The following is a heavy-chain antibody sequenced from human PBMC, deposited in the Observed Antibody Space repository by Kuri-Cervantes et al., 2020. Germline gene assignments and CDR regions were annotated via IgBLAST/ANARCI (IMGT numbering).Heavy chain of an antibody. CDR2: INHSGST. J-gene: IGHJ5*02. CDR3: ARGGTGAAAGTGWFDP. V-gene: IGHV4-34*01. D-gene: IGHD6-13*01. CDR1: GGSFSGYY. Sequence: SQTLSLTCAVYGGSFSGYYWSWIRQPPGKGLEWIGEINHSGSTNYNPSLKSRVTISVDTSKNQFSLKLSSVTAADTAVYYCARGGTGAAAGTGWFDPWGQGTLVTVSS.